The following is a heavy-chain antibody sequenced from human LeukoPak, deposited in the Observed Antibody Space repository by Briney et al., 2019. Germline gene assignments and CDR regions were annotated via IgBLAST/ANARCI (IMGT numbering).Heavy chain of an antibody. CDR1: GFTFSSYG. CDR2: IRYDGSNK. Sequence: GGSLRISCAASGFTFSSYGMHWVRQAPGKGLEWVAFIRYDGSNKYYADSVKGRFTISRDNSKNTLYLQMNSLRAEDTAVYYCAKMGDPLGTDYWGQGTLVTVSS. J-gene: IGHJ4*02. V-gene: IGHV3-30*02. CDR3: AKMGDPLGTDY. D-gene: IGHD3-16*01.